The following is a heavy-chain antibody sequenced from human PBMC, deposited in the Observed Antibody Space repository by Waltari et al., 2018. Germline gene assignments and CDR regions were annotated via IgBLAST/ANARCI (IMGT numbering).Heavy chain of an antibody. CDR1: GGSFSGYY. CDR3: ARANTIFGVIRTWYYMDV. D-gene: IGHD3-3*01. V-gene: IGHV4-34*01. CDR2: INHSGRT. Sequence: QVQLQQWGAGLLKPSETLSLTCVVSGGSFSGYYWSWIRQPPGTGLAWIGEINHSGRTNDQPSLTSRVTISIDTSKVQFSLKLRSVTVADTAVYYWARANTIFGVIRTWYYMDVWGKGTPVTVSS. J-gene: IGHJ6*03.